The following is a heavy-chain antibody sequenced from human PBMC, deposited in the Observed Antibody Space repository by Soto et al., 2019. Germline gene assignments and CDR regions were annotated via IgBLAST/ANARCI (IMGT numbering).Heavy chain of an antibody. CDR2: IHPSDSDI. CDR3: ARRHGYSYGYVDF. J-gene: IGHJ4*03. D-gene: IGHD5-18*01. Sequence: SGESLTISCQGSGFNFPTSWIGWVRQTPGKGLEWIGIIHPSDSDITYMPTFEGRVIISADNSISTAYLQWTSLQASDTAKYFCARRHGYSYGYVDFWGQGTLVTVSS. CDR1: GFNFPTSW. V-gene: IGHV5-51*01.